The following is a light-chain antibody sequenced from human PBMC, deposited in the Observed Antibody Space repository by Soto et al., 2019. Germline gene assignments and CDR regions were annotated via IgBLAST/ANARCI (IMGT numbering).Light chain of an antibody. CDR3: QQYGSSPLT. CDR2: GAS. J-gene: IGKJ4*01. CDR1: QSISSSY. V-gene: IGKV3-20*01. Sequence: EIVLTQSPGTLSLSTGERATLSCRPSQSISSSYLAWYQQKPGQAPRLLIYGASSRATGIPDRFSGSGSGTDFTLTISRLEPEDFAVYYCQQYGSSPLTFGGGTKVEI.